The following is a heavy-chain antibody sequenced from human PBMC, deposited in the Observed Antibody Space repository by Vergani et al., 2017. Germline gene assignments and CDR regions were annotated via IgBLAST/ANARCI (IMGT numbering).Heavy chain of an antibody. V-gene: IGHV3-64*01. CDR1: GFTFSSYA. CDR3: ARDSYSSRPYYYYYMDV. CDR2: ISSNGGST. J-gene: IGHJ6*03. Sequence: EVQLVESGGGLVQPGGSLRLSCAASGFTFSSYAMHWVRQAPGKGLEYVSAISSNGGSTYYANSVKGRFTISRDNSKNTLYLQMGSLRAEDMAVYYCARDSYSSRPYYYYYMDVWGKGP. D-gene: IGHD6-13*01.